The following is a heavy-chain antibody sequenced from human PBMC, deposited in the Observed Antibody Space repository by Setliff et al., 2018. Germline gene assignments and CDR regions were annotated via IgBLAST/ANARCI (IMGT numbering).Heavy chain of an antibody. CDR3: ANGWRNFDY. CDR1: GTSINSY. J-gene: IGHJ4*01. Sequence: PSETLSLTCTVSGTSINSYWTWIRQSPGKGLEWIGFVYSNGNKDFNPSLKSRVAFSVDTSQNHVSLKLSSVTPADTAVYFCANGWRNFDYWGQGILVTVS. V-gene: IGHV4-59*01. CDR2: VYSNGNK. D-gene: IGHD6-19*01.